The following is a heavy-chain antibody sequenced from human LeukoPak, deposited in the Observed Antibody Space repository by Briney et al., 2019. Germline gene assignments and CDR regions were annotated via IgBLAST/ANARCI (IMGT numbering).Heavy chain of an antibody. CDR1: GFTFSSYA. Sequence: GGSLRLSCAASGFTFSSYAMHWVRQAPGKGLEYVSAISSNGGSTYYANSVKGRFTISRDNSKNTLYLQMGSLRAEDMAVYYCARGFGELLYGMDVWSQGTTVTVSS. J-gene: IGHJ6*02. V-gene: IGHV3-64*01. CDR3: ARGFGELLYGMDV. CDR2: ISSNGGST. D-gene: IGHD3-10*01.